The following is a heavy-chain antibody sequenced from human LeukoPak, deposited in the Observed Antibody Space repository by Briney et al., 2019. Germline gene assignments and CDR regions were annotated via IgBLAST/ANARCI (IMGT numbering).Heavy chain of an antibody. CDR3: ARSDGYCSSTSCYNVGAFDI. D-gene: IGHD2-2*02. J-gene: IGHJ3*02. V-gene: IGHV4-59*01. Sequence: SETLSLTCTVSGGSISSYYWSWIRQPPGKGLEWIGEIYHSGSTNYNPSLKSRVTISVDTSKNQFSLKLSSVTAADTAVYYCARSDGYCSSTSCYNVGAFDIWGQGTMVTVSS. CDR1: GGSISSYY. CDR2: IYHSGST.